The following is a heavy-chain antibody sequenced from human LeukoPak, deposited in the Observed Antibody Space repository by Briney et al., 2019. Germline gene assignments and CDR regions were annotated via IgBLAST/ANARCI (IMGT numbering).Heavy chain of an antibody. CDR3: ARHYRGSGWYFGY. CDR1: GGSISSYY. V-gene: IGHV4-59*08. Sequence: SETLSLTCTVSGGSISSYYWSWIRQPPGKGLEWIGYIYYSGSTNYNPSLKSRVTISVDTSKHQFSLKLSSVTAADTAVYYCARHYRGSGWYFGYWGQGTLVTVSS. J-gene: IGHJ4*02. D-gene: IGHD6-19*01. CDR2: IYYSGST.